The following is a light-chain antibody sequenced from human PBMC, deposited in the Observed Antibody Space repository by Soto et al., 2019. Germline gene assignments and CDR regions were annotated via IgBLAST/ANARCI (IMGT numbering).Light chain of an antibody. CDR1: QSVSSY. Sequence: EIVLTQSPATLSLSPGERATLSCRASQSVSSYLAWYQQKPGQAPRLLIYDAFNRATGIPARFSGSGSGTDFTHTISSLQSEDFAVYYCQQYNNWPPWTFGQGTKVDI. CDR2: DAF. CDR3: QQYNNWPPWT. J-gene: IGKJ1*01. V-gene: IGKV3-11*01.